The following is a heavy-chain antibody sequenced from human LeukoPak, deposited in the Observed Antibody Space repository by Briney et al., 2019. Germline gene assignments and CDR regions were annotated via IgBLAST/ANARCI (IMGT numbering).Heavy chain of an antibody. CDR1: GGSFSGYY. D-gene: IGHD6-19*01. V-gene: IGHV4-34*01. J-gene: IGHJ6*02. CDR3: ARGRGSSGPRYGMDV. Sequence: SETLSLTCAVYGGSFSGYYWSWIRQPPGKGLEWIGEINHSGSTNYSPSLKSRVTISVDTSKNQFSLKLSSVTAADTAVYYCARGRGSSGPRYGMDVWGQGTTVTVSS. CDR2: INHSGST.